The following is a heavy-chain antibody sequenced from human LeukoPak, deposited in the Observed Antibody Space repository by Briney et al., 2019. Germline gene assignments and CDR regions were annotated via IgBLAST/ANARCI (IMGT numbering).Heavy chain of an antibody. CDR2: IWYDGSDK. Sequence: PGGSLRLSCAASGFTFSSHGMHWVRQAPGKGLEWVAVIWYDGSDKYYADSVKGRFTISRDNSKNTLYLQMNSLRAEDTAVYYCARDLRYCSSTSCYELGAFDIWGQGTMVTVSS. V-gene: IGHV3-30*19. D-gene: IGHD2-2*01. J-gene: IGHJ3*02. CDR1: GFTFSSHG. CDR3: ARDLRYCSSTSCYELGAFDI.